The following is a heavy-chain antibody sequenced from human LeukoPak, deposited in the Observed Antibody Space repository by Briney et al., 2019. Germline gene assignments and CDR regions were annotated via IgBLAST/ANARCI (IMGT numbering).Heavy chain of an antibody. CDR1: GGSFSGYS. V-gene: IGHV4-34*01. CDR3: ATAVAGTGDWFDP. J-gene: IGHJ5*02. Sequence: SETLSLTCAVYGGSFSGYSWTWVRQPPGKGLEWIGEINHGGSTNYNPSLKSRVTISVDTSMNQFSLKLTSVTAADTAVYYCATAVAGTGDWFDPWGQGTLVTVSS. D-gene: IGHD6-19*01. CDR2: INHGGST.